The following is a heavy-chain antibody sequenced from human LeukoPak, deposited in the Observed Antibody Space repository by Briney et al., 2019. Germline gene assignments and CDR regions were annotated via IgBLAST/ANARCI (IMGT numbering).Heavy chain of an antibody. CDR1: GFTFDDYA. CDR2: ISWNSGSI. CDR3: AKTGSYDILTGYYLTYYYYYYMDV. J-gene: IGHJ6*03. D-gene: IGHD3-9*01. V-gene: IGHV3-9*01. Sequence: PGGSLRLSCAASGFTFDDYAMHWVRQAPGKGLEWVSGISWNSGSIGYADSVKGRFTISRDNSKNTLYLQMNSLRAEDTAVYYCAKTGSYDILTGYYLTYYYYYYMDVWGKGTTVTISS.